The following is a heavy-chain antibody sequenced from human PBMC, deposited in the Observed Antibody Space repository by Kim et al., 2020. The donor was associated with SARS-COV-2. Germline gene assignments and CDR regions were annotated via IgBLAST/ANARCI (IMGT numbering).Heavy chain of an antibody. CDR2: IWFDGSAK. CDR1: GFIFNSYG. D-gene: IGHD2-8*02. J-gene: IGHJ6*02. V-gene: IGHV3-33*02. CDR3: AKDRGGGVYGMDV. Sequence: GGSLRLSCAASGFIFNSYGMHWVRQAPGKGLEWVGVIWFDGSAKYYADYAQGRYTISRDNYVTMVSLQIDSVRAEDTAVYYCAKDRGGGVYGMDVWGQGTTVTISS.